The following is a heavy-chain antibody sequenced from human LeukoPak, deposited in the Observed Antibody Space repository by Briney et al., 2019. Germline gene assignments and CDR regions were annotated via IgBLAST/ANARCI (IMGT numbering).Heavy chain of an antibody. D-gene: IGHD1-26*01. CDR2: ISYDGSNK. V-gene: IGHV3-30-3*01. CDR1: GFTFSSYA. CDR3: ARDQGGATSFDWFDP. Sequence: GSLRLSCAASGFTFSSYAMHWVRQAPGKGLEWVAVISYDGSNKYCADSVKGRFTISRDNSKNTLYLQMNSLRAEDTAVYYCARDQGGATSFDWFDPWGQGTLVTVSS. J-gene: IGHJ5*02.